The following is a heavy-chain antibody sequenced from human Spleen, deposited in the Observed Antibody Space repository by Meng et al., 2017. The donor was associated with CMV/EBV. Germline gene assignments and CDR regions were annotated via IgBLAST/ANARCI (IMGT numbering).Heavy chain of an antibody. D-gene: IGHD6-13*01. CDR1: GGSVSSGSDY. CDR2: IYYSGTT. CDR3: ARGSIGSPSDS. V-gene: IGHV4-61*01. J-gene: IGHJ4*02. Sequence: SETLSLTCSVSGGSVSSGSDYWSWIRQPPGKGLEWIGFIYYSGTTNYNPSLKSRVTISIDTSKNQFSLRLTSVTAADTAVYYCARGSIGSPSDSWGQGALVTVSS.